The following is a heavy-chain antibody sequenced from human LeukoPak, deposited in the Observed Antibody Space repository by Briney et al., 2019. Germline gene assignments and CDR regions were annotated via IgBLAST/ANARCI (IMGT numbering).Heavy chain of an antibody. V-gene: IGHV5-51*01. CDR3: ARSGSPSNWLDP. CDR2: IYPGSSDT. CDR1: GYSFTTYW. Sequence: GESLMISCKASGYSFTTYWIVWVRQMPGKGLEWMGAIYPGSSDTRYNPSFQGQVTISADNSIDTAYLQWSSLKSSDTAIYYCARSGSPSNWLDPWGQGTLVTVSS. D-gene: IGHD2-15*01. J-gene: IGHJ5*02.